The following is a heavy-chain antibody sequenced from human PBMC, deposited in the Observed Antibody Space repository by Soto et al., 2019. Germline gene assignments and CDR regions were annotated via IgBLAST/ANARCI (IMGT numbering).Heavy chain of an antibody. D-gene: IGHD2-21*02. CDR2: IYWDDDK. CDR1: VVSLSSGKEG. J-gene: IGHJ6*02. CDR3: IQSRCGGDCLQSYASYYYYGMDV. Sequence: FSVVSLSSGKEGVGWIRQPPGKALEWLALIYWDDDKRYSPSLRSRLTITKDTSKNQVVLTMTNMDPVDTATYYCIQSRCGGDCLQSYASYYYYGMDVWGQGTTVTVSS. V-gene: IGHV2-5*02.